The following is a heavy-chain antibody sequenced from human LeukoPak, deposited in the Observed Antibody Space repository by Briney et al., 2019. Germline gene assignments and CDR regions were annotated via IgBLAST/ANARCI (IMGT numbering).Heavy chain of an antibody. CDR2: ISYDGSNK. CDR1: GFTFSSYA. D-gene: IGHD3-22*01. Sequence: HPGGSLRLSCAASGFTFSSYAMHWVRQAPGKGLEWVAVISYDGSNKYYADSVKGRFTISRDNSKNTLYLQMNSLRAEDTAVYYCARESDSKGAFDIWGRGTMVTVSS. CDR3: ARESDSKGAFDI. V-gene: IGHV3-30*04. J-gene: IGHJ3*02.